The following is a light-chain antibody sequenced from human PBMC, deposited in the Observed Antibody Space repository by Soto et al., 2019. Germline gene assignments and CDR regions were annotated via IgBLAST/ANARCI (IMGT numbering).Light chain of an antibody. V-gene: IGKV3-20*01. J-gene: IGKJ1*01. CDR2: GAS. CDR3: QQYDTSPRT. Sequence: EIVLTQYPGTLSLSPGERATLSCRASQSVSSNYLAWYQQKRGQAPRLLIYGASSRATGIPTRFSGSGSGTDFTLTISRREPEDFAVYYCQQYDTSPRTVGQGTKVQI. CDR1: QSVSSNY.